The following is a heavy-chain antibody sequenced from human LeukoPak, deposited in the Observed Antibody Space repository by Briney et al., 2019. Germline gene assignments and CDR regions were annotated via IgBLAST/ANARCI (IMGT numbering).Heavy chain of an antibody. CDR2: IWYDGSNK. Sequence: PGRSLRLSCAASGFTFSSYGMHWVRQAPGKGLEWVAVIWYDGSNKYYADSVKGRLTISRDNSKNTLYLQMNSLRAEDTAVYYCAREGYDYVWGSYPFDYWGQGTLVTVSS. J-gene: IGHJ4*02. V-gene: IGHV3-33*01. D-gene: IGHD3-16*02. CDR3: AREGYDYVWGSYPFDY. CDR1: GFTFSSYG.